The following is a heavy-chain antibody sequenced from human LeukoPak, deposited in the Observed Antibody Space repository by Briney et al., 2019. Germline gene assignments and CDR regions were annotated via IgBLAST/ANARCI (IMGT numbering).Heavy chain of an antibody. CDR1: GFTFSSYA. D-gene: IGHD2-15*01. Sequence: GGSLRLSCTVSGFTFSSYAMSWVRQAPRKGLEWVSGISGSGGTTYYADSVKGRFTIFRDNSKNTLYLQMNSLRAEDTAIYYCTKKPGVVEIWGQGTMVTVSS. CDR3: TKKPGVVEI. J-gene: IGHJ3*02. CDR2: ISGSGGTT. V-gene: IGHV3-23*01.